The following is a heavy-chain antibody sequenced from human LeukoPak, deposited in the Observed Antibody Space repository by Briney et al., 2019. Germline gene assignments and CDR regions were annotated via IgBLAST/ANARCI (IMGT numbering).Heavy chain of an antibody. V-gene: IGHV3-66*01. J-gene: IGHJ4*02. Sequence: PGGSLRLSCAASGFTFSSYAMSWVRQAPGKGLEWVSVIYSGGNTYYADSVKGRFTISRDNSKNTLYLQMNSLRAEDTAVYYCAREGYGDYSFDYWGEGTVDPVSS. CDR1: GFTFSSYA. CDR2: IYSGGNT. D-gene: IGHD4-17*01. CDR3: AREGYGDYSFDY.